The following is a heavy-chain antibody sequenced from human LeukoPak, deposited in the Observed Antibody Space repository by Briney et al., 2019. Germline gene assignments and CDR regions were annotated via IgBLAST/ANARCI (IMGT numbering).Heavy chain of an antibody. D-gene: IGHD3-3*01. V-gene: IGHV3-66*02. CDR2: IYSGGST. CDR1: GFTVSSNY. J-gene: IGHJ6*03. CDR3: ARAGSYDFWSGYYNGYYYYYMDV. Sequence: GGSLRLSCAASGFTVSSNYMSWVRQAPGKGLEWVSVIYSGGSTYYADSAKGRFTISRDNSKNTLYLQMNSLRAEDTAVYYCARAGSYDFWSGYYNGYYYYYMDVWGKGTTVTVSS.